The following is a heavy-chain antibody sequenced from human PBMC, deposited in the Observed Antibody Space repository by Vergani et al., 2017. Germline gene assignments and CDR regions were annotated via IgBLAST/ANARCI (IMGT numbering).Heavy chain of an antibody. CDR2: IKEDGTEK. Sequence: EVQLVESGGDFVQPGGSLTLSCAASGFNVGHYWMSWVRQAPGKGLEWVANIKEDGTEKYYLDSVKGRFTISRDIAENSIYLEMNSLRGEDTAVYYCARGNSLGSYWGQGTLVTVSS. CDR1: GFNVGHYW. J-gene: IGHJ4*02. CDR3: ARGNSLGSY. D-gene: IGHD1-7*01. V-gene: IGHV3-7*01.